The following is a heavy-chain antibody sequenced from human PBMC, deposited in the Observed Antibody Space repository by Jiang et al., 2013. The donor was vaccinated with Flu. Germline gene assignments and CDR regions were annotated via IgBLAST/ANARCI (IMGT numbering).Heavy chain of an antibody. Sequence: GLEWIGEIYHSGNTNYNPSLKSRVTMSLDKSTNQFSLRLSSVTAADTAVYYCAREESIMVRGVNGMDVWGQGTTVTVSS. CDR3: AREESIMVRGVNGMDV. D-gene: IGHD3-10*01. CDR2: IYHSGNT. J-gene: IGHJ6*02. V-gene: IGHV4-4*02.